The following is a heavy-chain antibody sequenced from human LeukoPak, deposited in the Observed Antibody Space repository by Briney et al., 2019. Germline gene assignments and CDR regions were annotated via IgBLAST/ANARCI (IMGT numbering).Heavy chain of an antibody. CDR2: IWDDGNNK. J-gene: IGHJ4*02. V-gene: IGHV3-33*01. CDR3: ARAGGSGSFYIPSVD. D-gene: IGHD3-10*01. Sequence: GGSLRLSCAASGFTFSSYGMHWVRQAPGKGLEWVAVIWDDGNNKFYADSVKGRFTISRDNSKNTLYLQMNSLRAEDTAVYYCARAGGSGSFYIPSVDWGQGTLVTVSS. CDR1: GFTFSSYG.